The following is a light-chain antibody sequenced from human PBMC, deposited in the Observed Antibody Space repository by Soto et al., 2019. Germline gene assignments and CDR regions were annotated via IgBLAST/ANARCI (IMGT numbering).Light chain of an antibody. V-gene: IGLV2-14*01. J-gene: IGLJ1*01. CDR3: SSYSNETASTYV. CDR1: SGNIGSYNL. CDR2: EVT. Sequence: QSALTQPASVSGSPGQSITISCTGTSGNIGSYNLVSWYQQHPGKAPKLIIYEVTDRPSGVSNRFSGSKSGNTASLTISGLQVEDEAEYYYSSYSNETASTYVFGTGIKVTVL.